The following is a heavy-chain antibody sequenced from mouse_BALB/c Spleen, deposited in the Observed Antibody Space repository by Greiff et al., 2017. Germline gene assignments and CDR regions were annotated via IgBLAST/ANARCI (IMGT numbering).Heavy chain of an antibody. CDR3: ARDRVRRFAWFAC. CDR1: GFTFSDYY. CDR2: ISDGGSYT. V-gene: IGHV5-4*02. J-gene: IGHJ3*01. D-gene: IGHD2-14*01. Sequence: EVQLVESGGGLVKPGGSLKLSCAASGFTFSDYYMYWVRQTPEKRLEWVATISDGGSYTYYPDSVKGRFTISRDNAKNNLYLQMSSLKSEDTAMYYCARDRVRRFAWFACWGQGTLVTVSA.